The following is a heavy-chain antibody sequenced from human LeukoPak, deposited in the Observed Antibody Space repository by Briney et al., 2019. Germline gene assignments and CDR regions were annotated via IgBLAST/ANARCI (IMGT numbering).Heavy chain of an antibody. J-gene: IGHJ4*02. V-gene: IGHV1-2*02. Sequence: ASVKVSCKASGYTFTGYYMHWVRQAPGQGLEWMGWINPNSGGTNYAQKFQGRVTMTRDTSISTAYMELSRLRSDDTAVYHCARYYDSSGYAFDYWGQGTLVTVSS. CDR2: INPNSGGT. CDR1: GYTFTGYY. CDR3: ARYYDSSGYAFDY. D-gene: IGHD3-22*01.